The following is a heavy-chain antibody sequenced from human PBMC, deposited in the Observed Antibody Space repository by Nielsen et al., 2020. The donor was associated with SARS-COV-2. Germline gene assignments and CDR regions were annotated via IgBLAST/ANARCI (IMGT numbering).Heavy chain of an antibody. CDR1: GFTFSSYG. Sequence: GGSLRLSCAASGFTFSSYGMHWVRQAPGKGLEWVAVISYDGSNKYYADSVKGRFTISRDNSKNTLYLQMNSLRAEDTAVYYCARVGCSSTSCYIFVGWFDPWGQGTLVTVSS. J-gene: IGHJ5*02. D-gene: IGHD2-2*02. CDR3: ARVGCSSTSCYIFVGWFDP. V-gene: IGHV3-30*03. CDR2: ISYDGSNK.